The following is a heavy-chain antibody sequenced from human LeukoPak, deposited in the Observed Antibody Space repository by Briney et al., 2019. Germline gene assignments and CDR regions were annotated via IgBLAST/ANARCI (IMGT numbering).Heavy chain of an antibody. CDR3: AKFYRNSWSVGNWFDP. CDR1: GFTVISNY. Sequence: GGSLRLSCAASGFTVISNYMSWVRQAPGKGLEWVSVIYSGGSTYYADSVKGRFTISRDNSKNTLYLQMNSLRAEDTAVYYCAKFYRNSWSVGNWFDPWGQGTLVTVSS. CDR2: IYSGGST. D-gene: IGHD6-13*01. V-gene: IGHV3-53*01. J-gene: IGHJ5*02.